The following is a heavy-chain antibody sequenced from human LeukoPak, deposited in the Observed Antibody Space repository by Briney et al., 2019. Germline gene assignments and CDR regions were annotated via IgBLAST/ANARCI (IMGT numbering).Heavy chain of an antibody. D-gene: IGHD3-16*01. Sequence: PSQTLSLTCTVSVGSISSGCYYWSWIRQHPGKGLEWIGYIYYSGSTYYNPSPKSRVTISVDTSKNQFSLKLSSVTAADTAVYYCARAGGFFSPFGYWGQGTLVTVSS. V-gene: IGHV4-31*03. J-gene: IGHJ4*02. CDR1: VGSISSGCYY. CDR3: ARAGGFFSPFGY. CDR2: IYYSGST.